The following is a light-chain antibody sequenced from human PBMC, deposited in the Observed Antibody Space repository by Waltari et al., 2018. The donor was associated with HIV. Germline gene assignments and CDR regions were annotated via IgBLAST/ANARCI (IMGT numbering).Light chain of an antibody. J-gene: IGKJ5*01. CDR2: AAS. Sequence: DIPMTQSPASLSASVGDRVNITCRASQNINKHLNWYQHKSGKAPKLLIYAASSLQSGVPSRFSGSGSGTNFTLTINTLQPEDFAIYYCQQSYSTLRITFGQGTRLDIK. V-gene: IGKV1-39*01. CDR1: QNINKH. CDR3: QQSYSTLRIT.